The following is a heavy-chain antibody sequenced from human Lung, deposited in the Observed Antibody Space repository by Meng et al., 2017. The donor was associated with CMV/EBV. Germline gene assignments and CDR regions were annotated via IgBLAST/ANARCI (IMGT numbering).Heavy chain of an antibody. CDR3: AKGSYSLAGSYFDY. Sequence: SLKISCAASGFTFDDHAMHWVRQAPGKGLEWVSGISWNSGTIDYADSVKGRFTISRDNAKTSLYLEMNSLRAEDMAFYYCAKGSYSLAGSYFDYWGQGILVTVSS. V-gene: IGHV3-9*03. J-gene: IGHJ4*02. CDR1: GFTFDDHA. D-gene: IGHD3-10*01. CDR2: ISWNSGTI.